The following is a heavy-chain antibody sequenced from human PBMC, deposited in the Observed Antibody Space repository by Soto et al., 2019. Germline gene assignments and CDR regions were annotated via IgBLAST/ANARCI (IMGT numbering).Heavy chain of an antibody. J-gene: IGHJ6*02. CDR3: ARSPGFPNAHYDFRSGLHGMDV. D-gene: IGHD3-3*01. CDR1: GDSISSGGFY. CDR2: ISFNGST. V-gene: IGHV4-31*03. Sequence: QVQLQESGPGLVRPSQTLFLTCSVSGDSISSGGFYWTWVRRHPGKGLEWIGYISFNGSTFYNPSLKSRLTITFSIAKNQISLRLTSLTAADTAVYFCARSPGFPNAHYDFRSGLHGMDVWGRGTTVTVSS.